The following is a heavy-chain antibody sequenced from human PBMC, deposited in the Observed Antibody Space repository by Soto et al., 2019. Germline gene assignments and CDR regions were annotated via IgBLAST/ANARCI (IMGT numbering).Heavy chain of an antibody. V-gene: IGHV4-59*08. J-gene: IGHJ4*02. CDR2: IYYSGST. Sequence: LSLTCTVSGGSISSYYWSWIRQPPGKGLEWIGYIYYSGSTNYNPSLKSRVTISVDTSNNQFSLKLSSVTAADTAVYYCARRYGYCFDYWGQGTLVTVSS. D-gene: IGHD2-2*03. CDR1: GGSISSYY. CDR3: ARRYGYCFDY.